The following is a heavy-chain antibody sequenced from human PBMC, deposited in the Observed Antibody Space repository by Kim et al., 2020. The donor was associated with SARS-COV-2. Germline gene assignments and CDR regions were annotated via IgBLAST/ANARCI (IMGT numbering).Heavy chain of an antibody. CDR1: TNSFSSYY. D-gene: IGHD3-3*02. V-gene: IGHV4-4*07. CDR2: VFRSGTT. CDR3: ARRNPLSAHSHLDH. Sequence: SETLSLTCTVSTNSFSSYYWTWFRQPPGKGLEWIGRVFRSGTTDYNPSLGSRVTVSLDTSRNQFSLKLTSVTAADTAVYYCARRNPLSAHSHLDHLGQRT. J-gene: IGHJ1*01.